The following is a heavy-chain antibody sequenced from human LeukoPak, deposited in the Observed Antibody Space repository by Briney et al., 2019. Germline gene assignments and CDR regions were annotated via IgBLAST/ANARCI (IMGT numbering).Heavy chain of an antibody. Sequence: ASVKVSCKASGYTFTGYYMHWVRQAPGQGLEWMGWINPNSGGTNYAQKSQGRVTMTRDTSISTAYMELSRLRSDDTAVYYCARDYPEPLGIAVAGRMGYWGQGTLVTVSS. D-gene: IGHD6-19*01. V-gene: IGHV1-2*02. CDR1: GYTFTGYY. J-gene: IGHJ4*02. CDR3: ARDYPEPLGIAVAGRMGY. CDR2: INPNSGGT.